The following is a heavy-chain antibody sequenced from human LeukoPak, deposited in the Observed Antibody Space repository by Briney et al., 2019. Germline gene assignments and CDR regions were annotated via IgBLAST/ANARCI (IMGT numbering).Heavy chain of an antibody. CDR1: GYTFSGYY. Sequence: ASEKASCKASGYTFSGYYIHWVRQAPGQGLEWMGWINPNSGGTNYAQKFQGRVTMTRDTSISTAYMELSRLRSDDTAVYYCARPLLQFSYAFDIWGQGTMVTVSS. CDR2: INPNSGGT. CDR3: ARPLLQFSYAFDI. V-gene: IGHV1-2*02. J-gene: IGHJ3*02. D-gene: IGHD4-11*01.